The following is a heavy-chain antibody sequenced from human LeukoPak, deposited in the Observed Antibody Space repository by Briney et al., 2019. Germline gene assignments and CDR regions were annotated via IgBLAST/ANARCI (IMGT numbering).Heavy chain of an antibody. CDR2: ISSSSSTI. V-gene: IGHV3-48*02. CDR3: ARDWLGYCSSTSCYAYYFDY. Sequence: GGSLRLSCAASGFTFSSYSMNWVRQAPGKGLEWVSYISSSSSTIYYADSVKGRFTISRDNAKNSLYLQTNSLRDEDTAVYYCARDWLGYCSSTSCYAYYFDYWGQGTLVTVSS. D-gene: IGHD2-2*01. J-gene: IGHJ4*02. CDR1: GFTFSSYS.